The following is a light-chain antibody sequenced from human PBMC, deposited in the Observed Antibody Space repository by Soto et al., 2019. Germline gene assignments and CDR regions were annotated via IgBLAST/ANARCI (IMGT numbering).Light chain of an antibody. Sequence: EIVLTQSPATLSLSPGETATLSCRASQTISSYLAWYQHKPGQAPRLLISDASNRAAGIPARFSSSGSGTDFTLTINSLEPEDFAVYFCQLRDHWPQTFGQGTKVEI. V-gene: IGKV3-11*01. J-gene: IGKJ1*01. CDR1: QTISSY. CDR3: QLRDHWPQT. CDR2: DAS.